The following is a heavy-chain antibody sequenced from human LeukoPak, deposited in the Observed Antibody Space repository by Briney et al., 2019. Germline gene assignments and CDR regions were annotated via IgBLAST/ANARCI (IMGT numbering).Heavy chain of an antibody. CDR3: ARPRRSGYGSGSYFTLDFWFDP. D-gene: IGHD3-10*01. J-gene: IGHJ5*02. Sequence: SVKVSCKASGGTFSSYAISWVRQAPGQGLEWMGGIIPIFGTANYAQKFQGRVTITTDESTSTAYMELSSLRSEDTAVYYCARPRRSGYGSGSYFTLDFWFDPWGQGTLVTVSS. CDR2: IIPIFGTA. V-gene: IGHV1-69*05. CDR1: GGTFSSYA.